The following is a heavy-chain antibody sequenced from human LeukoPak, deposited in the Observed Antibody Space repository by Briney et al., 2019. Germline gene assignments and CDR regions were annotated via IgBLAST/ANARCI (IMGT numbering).Heavy chain of an antibody. Sequence: GGSLRLSCAASGITGYSMNWVRQAPGKGLEWVSSISSSSSYIYYADSVKGRFTISRDNAKNSLYLQMNSLRAEDTAVYYCASRGVLEYYFDYWGQGTLVTVSS. CDR1: GITGYS. CDR3: ASRGVLEYYFDY. V-gene: IGHV3-21*01. CDR2: ISSSSSYI. J-gene: IGHJ4*02. D-gene: IGHD2-8*02.